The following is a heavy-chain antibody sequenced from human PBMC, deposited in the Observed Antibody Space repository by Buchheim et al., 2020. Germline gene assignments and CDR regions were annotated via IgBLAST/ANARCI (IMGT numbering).Heavy chain of an antibody. D-gene: IGHD1-7*01. CDR3: ARFTRTTAVPEDNY. V-gene: IGHV3-7*01. Sequence: EMQLVESGGGLVQPGGSLRVSCEVSGFIFSSYWMSWFRQVPGKGLEWVAVLSPDGSDKYYLDSVKGRFTISRDNAKNSMYLQMNSLRPEDTAVYYCARFTRTTAVPEDNYWGQGTL. CDR1: GFIFSSYW. J-gene: IGHJ4*02. CDR2: LSPDGSDK.